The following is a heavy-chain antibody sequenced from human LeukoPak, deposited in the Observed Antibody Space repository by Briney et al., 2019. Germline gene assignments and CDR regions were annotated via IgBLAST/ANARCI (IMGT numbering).Heavy chain of an antibody. CDR1: GFTFSGYS. Sequence: GGSLRLSCAASGFTFSGYSMNWVRQAPGKGLEWVSSISSSSTYIYYADSVRGRFTISRDNAENSVYLQMNSLRAEDTAVYYCARDSPPARPYYYYYYMDVWGKGTTVTVSS. V-gene: IGHV3-21*01. CDR3: ARDSPPARPYYYYYYMDV. D-gene: IGHD6-6*01. CDR2: ISSSSTYI. J-gene: IGHJ6*03.